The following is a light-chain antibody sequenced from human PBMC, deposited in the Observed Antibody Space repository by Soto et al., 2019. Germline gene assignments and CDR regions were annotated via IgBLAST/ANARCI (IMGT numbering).Light chain of an antibody. CDR3: QQYSDGPPLT. J-gene: IGKJ4*01. V-gene: IGKV3-15*01. CDR2: AAS. Sequence: EIVMTQSPATLSVSPGERATLSCRASQSVDINLAWYQQKPGQAPRLLIYAASTRATGIPARFSGSGSGTECTLTISSLQSEDVAVYHCQQYSDGPPLTCGGGTKVEI. CDR1: QSVDIN.